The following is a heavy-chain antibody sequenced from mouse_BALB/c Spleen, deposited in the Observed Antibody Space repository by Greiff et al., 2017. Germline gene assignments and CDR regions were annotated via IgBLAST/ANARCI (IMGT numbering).Heavy chain of an antibody. CDR2: ICPGNGST. Sequence: QVQLQQSGAELVKPGASVKLSCKASGYTFTSYAINWVRQRPEQGLEWIGWICPGNGSTKYNEKFKGKATLTTDKSSSTAYMQLSRLTSEDSAVFFCARSGTTVGFAYWGQGSLVTVSA. CDR3: ARSGTTVGFAY. V-gene: IGHV1-85*01. CDR1: GYTFTSYA. D-gene: IGHD1-1*01. J-gene: IGHJ3*01.